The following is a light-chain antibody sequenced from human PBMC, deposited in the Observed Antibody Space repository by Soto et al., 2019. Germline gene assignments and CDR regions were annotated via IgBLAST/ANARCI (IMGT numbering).Light chain of an antibody. CDR2: DSS. V-gene: IGKV1-17*01. CDR1: QGIGND. CDR3: LQYDSYPPT. J-gene: IGKJ1*01. Sequence: DIQMTQSPSSLSASVGDRITITCRASQGIGNDLGWFQQKAGRAPKRLIYDSSTLQSGVPSRFSGSASGTEFTLTISSLQPEDFATYYCLQYDSYPPTFGQGTKVEV.